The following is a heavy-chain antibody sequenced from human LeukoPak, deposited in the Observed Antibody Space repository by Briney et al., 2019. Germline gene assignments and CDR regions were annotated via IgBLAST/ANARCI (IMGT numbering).Heavy chain of an antibody. CDR1: GFTFSSYW. CDR2: IKQDGSEK. CDR3: ARDLGYCSGGSCYSYPFDY. Sequence: GGSLRLSCAASGFTFSSYWMSWVRQAPGKGLEWVANIKQDGSEKYYVDSVKGRFTISRDNAKNSLYLQMNSLRAEDTAVYYCARDLGYCSGGSCYSYPFDYWGQGTLVTVSS. D-gene: IGHD2-15*01. V-gene: IGHV3-7*01. J-gene: IGHJ4*02.